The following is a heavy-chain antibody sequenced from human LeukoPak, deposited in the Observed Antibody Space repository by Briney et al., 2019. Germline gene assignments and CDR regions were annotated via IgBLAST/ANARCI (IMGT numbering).Heavy chain of an antibody. CDR2: INHSGST. CDR1: GGSFSGYY. V-gene: IGHV4-34*01. Sequence: SETLSLTRAVYGGSFSGYYWSWIRQPPGKGLEWIGEINHSGSTNYNPSLKSRVTISVDTSKNQYSLKLTSVTAADTAVYYCASAHPDYYDSTGYFQHWGQGTLATVSS. J-gene: IGHJ1*01. CDR3: ASAHPDYYDSTGYFQH. D-gene: IGHD3-22*01.